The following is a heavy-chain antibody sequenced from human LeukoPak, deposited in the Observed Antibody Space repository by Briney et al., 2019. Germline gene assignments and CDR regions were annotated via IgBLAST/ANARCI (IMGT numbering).Heavy chain of an antibody. CDR1: GFTFNNYA. Sequence: PGGSLRLSCAASGFTFNNYAMNWVRQAPGKGLEWVSGITINGGRTYYADSVKGRFTISRDNAKNSLYLQMNSLRAEDTAVYYCARRYFDYWGQGTLVTVSS. CDR3: ARRYFDY. CDR2: ITINGGRT. V-gene: IGHV3-23*01. J-gene: IGHJ4*02.